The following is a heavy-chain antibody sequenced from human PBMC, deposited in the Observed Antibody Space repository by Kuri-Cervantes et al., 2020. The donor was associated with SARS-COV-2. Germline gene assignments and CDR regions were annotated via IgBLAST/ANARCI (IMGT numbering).Heavy chain of an antibody. J-gene: IGHJ4*02. Sequence: GGSLRLSCTVSGGSISSYYWSWIRQPPGKGLEWVANIRQDGSEKYYVDSVKGRFTISRDYAKNSLYLQMNSLRAEDTAVYYCARDQVDADYWGQGTLVTVSS. CDR3: ARDQVDADY. CDR2: IRQDGSEK. V-gene: IGHV3-7*01. D-gene: IGHD2-15*01. CDR1: GGSISSYY.